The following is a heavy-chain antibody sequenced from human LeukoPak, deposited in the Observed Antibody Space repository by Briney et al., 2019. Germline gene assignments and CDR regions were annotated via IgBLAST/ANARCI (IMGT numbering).Heavy chain of an antibody. CDR2: IRYDGSNK. CDR3: AKGQRGYSGYDYVDYYYYYMDV. CDR1: AFTFSSYV. D-gene: IGHD5-12*01. Sequence: GGSLRLSCAASAFTFSSYVMHWVRQAPGKGLEWVAFIRYDGSNKYYADSVKGRFTISRDNSKNTLYLQMNSLRAEDTAVYYCAKGQRGYSGYDYVDYYYYYMDVWGKGTTVTVSS. V-gene: IGHV3-30*02. J-gene: IGHJ6*03.